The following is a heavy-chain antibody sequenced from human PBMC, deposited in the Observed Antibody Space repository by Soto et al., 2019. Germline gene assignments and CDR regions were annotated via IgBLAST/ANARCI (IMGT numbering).Heavy chain of an antibody. D-gene: IGHD2-15*01. CDR2: IVPIFGIP. CDR3: ASDSHSAGGWFET. V-gene: IGHV1-69*10. J-gene: IGHJ5*02. CDR1: GGTFSTTA. Sequence: SVRVSCKASGGTFSTTAITWVRQAPLQVLEWMVGIVPIFGIPNYAQKFQGRLAITADKYTNTAYMELISLRSEDTAVYYCASDSHSAGGWFETWGLGTLLTASS.